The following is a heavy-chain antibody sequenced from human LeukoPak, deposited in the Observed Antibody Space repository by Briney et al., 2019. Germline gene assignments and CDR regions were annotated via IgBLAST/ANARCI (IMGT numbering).Heavy chain of an antibody. CDR1: GFTFSGNY. D-gene: IGHD3-16*01. J-gene: IGHJ4*02. Sequence: GGSLRLSCAASGFTFSGNYMSWVRQAPGKGLEWVSVIYSSDNTYYIDSVKGRFTISRDNSKNTLYLQMNSLGAEDTAVYYCAGRRVLDASFDYWGQGTLVTVSS. CDR3: AGRRVLDASFDY. V-gene: IGHV3-66*02. CDR2: IYSSDNT.